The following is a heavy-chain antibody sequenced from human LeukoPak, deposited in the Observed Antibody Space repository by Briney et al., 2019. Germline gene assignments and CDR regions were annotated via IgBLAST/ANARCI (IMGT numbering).Heavy chain of an antibody. V-gene: IGHV3-9*03. J-gene: IGHJ4*02. CDR2: ISWNSGSI. CDR3: AREHYYDSSGYDY. CDR1: GFTFDDYA. Sequence: QPGGSLRLSCAASGFTFDDYAMHWVRQAPGKGLEWVSGISWNSGSIGYADSVKGRFTISRDNAKNSLYLQMNSLRAEDMALYYCAREHYYDSSGYDYWGQGTLVTVSS. D-gene: IGHD3-22*01.